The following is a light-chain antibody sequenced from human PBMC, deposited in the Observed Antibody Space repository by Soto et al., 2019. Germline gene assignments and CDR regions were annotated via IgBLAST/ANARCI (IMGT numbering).Light chain of an antibody. CDR2: EGS. Sequence: QSALTQPASVSGSPGQSITISCTGTSSDVGSYNLVSWYQQHPGKAPKLMIYEGSKRPSGVSNRFSGSKPGNTASLTITGLQAEDEADYYCTSCITANTRCVFGSGTKVTVL. J-gene: IGLJ1*01. CDR3: TSCITANTRCV. CDR1: SSDVGSYNL. V-gene: IGLV2-14*02.